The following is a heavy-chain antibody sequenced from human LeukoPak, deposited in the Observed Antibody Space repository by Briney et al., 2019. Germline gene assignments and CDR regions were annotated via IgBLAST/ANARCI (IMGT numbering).Heavy chain of an antibody. V-gene: IGHV3-23*01. CDR1: GFTFSSYA. CDR3: AKDGYCSSTSCLPTEFDY. D-gene: IGHD2-2*03. Sequence: GGSLRLSCAASGFTFSSYAMSWVRQAPGKGLEWVSAISGSGGSTYYADSVEGRFTISRDNSKNTLYLQMNSLRAEDTAVYYCAKDGYCSSTSCLPTEFDYWGQGTLVTVSS. J-gene: IGHJ4*02. CDR2: ISGSGGST.